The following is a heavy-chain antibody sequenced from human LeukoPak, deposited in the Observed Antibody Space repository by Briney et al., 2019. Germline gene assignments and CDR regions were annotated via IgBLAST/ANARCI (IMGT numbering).Heavy chain of an antibody. CDR1: GFTVSNSY. CDR3: AKVLIYGDYDTGDY. J-gene: IGHJ4*02. CDR2: IYGGGGT. Sequence: SGGSLRLSCAASGFTVSNSYMNWVRQAPGKGLEWVSGIYGGGGTYYADSVKGRFTISRDNSKNTLYLQMNSLRAEDTAVYYCAKVLIYGDYDTGDYWGQGTLVTVSS. D-gene: IGHD4-17*01. V-gene: IGHV3-66*01.